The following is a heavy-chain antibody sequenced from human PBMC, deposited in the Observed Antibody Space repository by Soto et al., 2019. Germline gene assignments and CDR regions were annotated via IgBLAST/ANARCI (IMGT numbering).Heavy chain of an antibody. CDR3: ARHGSN. CDR1: GVSISNSSYY. CDR2: IYYSGIT. V-gene: IGHV4-39*01. Sequence: QLQLQESGPGLVKPSETLSLTCTVSGVSISNSSYYWGWIRRPPGKGLEWIGTIYYSGITYYNPSLKRRVTISVDTSKTQYSLKLTSVTAADTAVYYCARHGSNWGQGTLVTVSS. J-gene: IGHJ4*02.